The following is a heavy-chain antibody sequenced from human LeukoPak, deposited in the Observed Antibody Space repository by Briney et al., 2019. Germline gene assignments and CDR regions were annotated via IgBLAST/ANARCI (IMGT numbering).Heavy chain of an antibody. Sequence: PGGSLRLSCAASGFTLSHFWMSWVRQAPGKGLXXXXXXXXXGSETYYMDSVEGRFTITRDNSRDSVFLHMYGLRAEDTAVYFCARENGYCSGANCYSYFDSWGQGSLVTVSS. CDR1: GFTLSHFW. CDR2: XXXXGSET. CDR3: ARENGYCSGANCYSYFDS. D-gene: IGHD2-15*01. J-gene: IGHJ4*02. V-gene: IGHV3-7*01.